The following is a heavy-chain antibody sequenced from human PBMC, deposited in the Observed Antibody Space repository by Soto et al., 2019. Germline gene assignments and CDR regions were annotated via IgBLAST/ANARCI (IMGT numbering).Heavy chain of an antibody. CDR2: VIPIFGTA. D-gene: IGHD5-18*01. CDR1: GGTFSSYA. CDR3: ASHSYGTDNYYYDGMDI. Sequence: QVQLVQSGAEVKKPGSSVKVSCKASGGTFSSYAISWVRQAPGQGLEWMGGVIPIFGTANYEQKFQGRVTITADESTSTVYMELRSLSSEDTSVYYCASHSYGTDNYYYDGMDISGEETTVTVSS. J-gene: IGHJ6*04. V-gene: IGHV1-69*12.